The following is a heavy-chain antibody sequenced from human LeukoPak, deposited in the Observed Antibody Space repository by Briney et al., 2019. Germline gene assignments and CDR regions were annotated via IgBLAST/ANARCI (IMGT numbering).Heavy chain of an antibody. CDR2: IYYSGST. V-gene: IGHV4-59*01. Sequence: SETLSLTCTVSGGSISSYYWSWIRQPPGKGLEWIGYIYYSGSTNYNPSLRSRVTISVDTSKNQFSLKLSSVTAADTAVYYCAAAGSRVRRYFQHWGQGTLVTVSS. CDR3: AAAGSRVRRYFQH. D-gene: IGHD3-16*01. J-gene: IGHJ1*01. CDR1: GGSISSYY.